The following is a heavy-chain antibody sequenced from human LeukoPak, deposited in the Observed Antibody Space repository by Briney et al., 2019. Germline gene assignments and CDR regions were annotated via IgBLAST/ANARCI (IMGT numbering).Heavy chain of an antibody. CDR3: ARDSGSYVDY. CDR2: IYFSGST. V-gene: IGHV4-31*03. D-gene: IGHD1-26*01. J-gene: IGHJ4*02. Sequence: SETLSLTCTVSGGSISDAAYYWSWIRQHPGEGLEWIGYIYFSGSTSYNPSLKSRVTISLDTSKNQFSLKLTSVTAADTAVYYCARDSGSYVDYWGQGTLVTVSS. CDR1: GGSISDAAYY.